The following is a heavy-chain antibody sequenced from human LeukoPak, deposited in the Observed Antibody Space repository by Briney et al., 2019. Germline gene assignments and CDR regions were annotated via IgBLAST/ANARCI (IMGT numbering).Heavy chain of an antibody. J-gene: IGHJ4*02. D-gene: IGHD5-18*01. CDR1: GFTFSTFG. V-gene: IGHV3-7*01. Sequence: GGSLRLTCTASGFTFSTFGMSWVRQAPGKGLEWVANIKQDGSEKYYVDSVKGRFTISRDNAKKSLYLQKNSLRVEDTAVYYCARDLFSYGRGFDYWGQGTLVSVSS. CDR3: ARDLFSYGRGFDY. CDR2: IKQDGSEK.